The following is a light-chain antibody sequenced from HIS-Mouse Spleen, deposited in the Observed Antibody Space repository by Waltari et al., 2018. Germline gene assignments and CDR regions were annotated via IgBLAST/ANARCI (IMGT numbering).Light chain of an antibody. J-gene: IGKJ4*01. V-gene: IGKV1-39*01. CDR2: AAS. CDR3: QQSYSTPLT. Sequence: EIQMTQSPSSLSASVGDRVTITCRASQSISSYLNWYQQKPGKAPKLLIYAASSLQSGVPSRFSGSGSGTDFTLTISSLQPEDFATYYCQQSYSTPLTFGGGTKVEIK. CDR1: QSISSY.